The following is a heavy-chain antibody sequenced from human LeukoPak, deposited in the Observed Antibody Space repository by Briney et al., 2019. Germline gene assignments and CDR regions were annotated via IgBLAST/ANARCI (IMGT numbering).Heavy chain of an antibody. CDR2: ISSTGGTT. CDR3: AKNGGRGAYCTGGTCYPYFYYYMDV. Sequence: GGTLRLSCAASGITFSSYGMSWVRQAPGKGLEWVSSISSTGGTTYYADSVKGRFTISRDNSKNTLYLQMNSLRAEDTAIYYCAKNGGRGAYCTGGTCYPYFYYYMDVWGKGTTVTI. J-gene: IGHJ6*03. D-gene: IGHD2-15*01. V-gene: IGHV3-23*01. CDR1: GITFSSYG.